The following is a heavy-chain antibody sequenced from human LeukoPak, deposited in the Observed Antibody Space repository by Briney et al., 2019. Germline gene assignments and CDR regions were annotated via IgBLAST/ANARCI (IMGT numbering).Heavy chain of an antibody. V-gene: IGHV5-51*01. D-gene: IGHD3-10*01. J-gene: IGHJ6*02. Sequence: GESLQISSQGSGYCFTNYWIVWVRRMPGKGLEWMGIIYPGDSDTRYSASFQDRVPISADKSITTAYLQWSSLTASDTAMYYCARHWPDTAYYYGMDVWGQGTTVTVSS. CDR3: ARHWPDTAYYYGMDV. CDR1: GYCFTNYW. CDR2: IYPGDSDT.